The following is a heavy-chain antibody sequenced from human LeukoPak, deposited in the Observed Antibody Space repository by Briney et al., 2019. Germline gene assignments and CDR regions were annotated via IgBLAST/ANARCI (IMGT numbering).Heavy chain of an antibody. D-gene: IGHD3-3*01. V-gene: IGHV4-39*07. CDR3: ARMDFWSGYYLDY. CDR2: IYYSGST. J-gene: IGHJ4*02. Sequence: SETLSLTCTVSGGSISSSSYYWGWIRQPPGKGLEWIGGIYYSGSTYYNPSLKSRVTISVDTSKNQFSLKLSSVTAADTAVYYCARMDFWSGYYLDYWGQGTLVTVSS. CDR1: GGSISSSSYY.